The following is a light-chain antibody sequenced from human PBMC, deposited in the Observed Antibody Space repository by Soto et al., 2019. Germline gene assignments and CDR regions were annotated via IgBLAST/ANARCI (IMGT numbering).Light chain of an antibody. CDR3: QQYNSYSAWT. Sequence: DIQMTQSPSTLSASVGDRVTITCRASQSISSWLAWYQQKPGKAPKLLIYDASSLESGVPSSFSGSGSGTEFNPTISSLQPDDFATYYCQQYNSYSAWTFGQGTKVEIK. J-gene: IGKJ1*01. CDR1: QSISSW. V-gene: IGKV1-5*01. CDR2: DAS.